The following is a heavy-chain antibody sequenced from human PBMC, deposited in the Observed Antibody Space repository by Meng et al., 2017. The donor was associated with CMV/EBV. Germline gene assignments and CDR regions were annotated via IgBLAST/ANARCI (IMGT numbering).Heavy chain of an antibody. V-gene: IGHV3-73*01. CDR3: TRLTEKQLEGGVFNWFDP. D-gene: IGHD6-6*01. Sequence: GESLKISCAASGFTFSGSAMHWVRQASGKGLEWVGRIRSKANSYATAYAASVKGRFTISRDDSKNTAYLQMNSLKTEDTAVYYCTRLTEKQLEGGVFNWFDPWAREPWSPSPQ. J-gene: IGHJ5*02. CDR1: GFTFSGSA. CDR2: IRSKANSYAT.